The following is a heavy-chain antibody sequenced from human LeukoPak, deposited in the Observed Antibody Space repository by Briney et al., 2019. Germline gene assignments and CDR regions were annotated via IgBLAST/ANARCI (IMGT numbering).Heavy chain of an antibody. D-gene: IGHD2-15*01. CDR3: ARVVCSGGSCYSNWFDP. J-gene: IGHJ5*02. CDR1: GGSISSYY. CDR2: IYYSGST. Sequence: DPSETLSLTCTVSGGSISSYYWSWIRQPPGKGLEWIGYIYYSGSTNYNPPPKSRVTMSVDTSKNQFSLKLSSVTAADTAVYYCARVVCSGGSCYSNWFDPWGQGTLVTVSS. V-gene: IGHV4-59*01.